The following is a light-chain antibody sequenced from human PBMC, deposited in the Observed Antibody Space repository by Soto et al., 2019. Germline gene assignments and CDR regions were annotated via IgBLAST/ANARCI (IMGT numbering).Light chain of an antibody. CDR3: HVWDSDSDHPV. Sequence: SYELTQSPSVSVAPGKTATIPCGGNKIGSKSVHWYQQKPGQAPVLVINNEVDRPSGIPARFSGSNSGNTATLTITRVDAGDEADYYCHVWDSDSDHPVFGGGTKLTVL. J-gene: IGLJ2*01. CDR2: NEV. V-gene: IGLV3-21*04. CDR1: KIGSKS.